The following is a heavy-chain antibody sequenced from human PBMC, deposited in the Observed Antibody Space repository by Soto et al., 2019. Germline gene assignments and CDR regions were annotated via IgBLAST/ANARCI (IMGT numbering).Heavy chain of an antibody. CDR3: AKVFYPFEVATYGMDV. V-gene: IGHV3-30*18. J-gene: IGHJ6*02. CDR2: ISYDGSKK. CDR1: GFSFSLCG. Sequence: GGSLRLSCAASGFSFSLCGMHWVRQTPGKGLEWMASISYDGSKKYYTDSVKGRFTISRDNSKNTLYLQVNSLRPEDTSLFYCAKVFYPFEVATYGMDVWGQGTTVTVSS.